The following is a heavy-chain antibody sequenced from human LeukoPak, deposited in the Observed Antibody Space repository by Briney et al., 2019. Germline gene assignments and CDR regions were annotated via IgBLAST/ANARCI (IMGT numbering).Heavy chain of an antibody. CDR2: IWYDGSNK. Sequence: GGSLRLSCAASGFTFSSYGVPWVRQAPGKGLEWVAVIWYDGSNKYYADSVKGRFTISRDNSKNTLYLQMNSLRAEDTAVYYCARRIAAAKHFDYWGQGTLVTVSS. CDR1: GFTFSSYG. V-gene: IGHV3-33*01. J-gene: IGHJ4*02. CDR3: ARRIAAAKHFDY. D-gene: IGHD6-13*01.